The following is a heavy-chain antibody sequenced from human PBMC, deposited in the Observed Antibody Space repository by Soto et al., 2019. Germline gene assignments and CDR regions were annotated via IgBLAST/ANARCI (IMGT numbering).Heavy chain of an antibody. Sequence: SVKVSCKASGGTFSSYAISWVRQAPGQGLEWMGGIIPIFGTANYAQKFQGRVTITADESTSTAYMELSSLRSEDTAVYYCAKDHPYDFGSGYLSRYYYGMDVWGQGTTVTVAS. CDR3: AKDHPYDFGSGYLSRYYYGMDV. D-gene: IGHD3-3*01. J-gene: IGHJ6*02. CDR2: IIPIFGTA. CDR1: GGTFSSYA. V-gene: IGHV1-69*13.